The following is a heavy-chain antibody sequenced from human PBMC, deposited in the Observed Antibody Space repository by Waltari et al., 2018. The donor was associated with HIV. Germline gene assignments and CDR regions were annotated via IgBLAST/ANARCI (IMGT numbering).Heavy chain of an antibody. CDR3: AKDRGPFIAVAGT. CDR1: GFTFDDYA. D-gene: IGHD6-19*01. Sequence: EVQLVESGGGLVQPGRSLRLSCAASGFTFDDYAMHWVRQPPGKGLEWVSVISWNSGSIDYADSVKGRFTISRDNTKNSLYLQMNSVRAEDTALYYCAKDRGPFIAVAGTWGQGTLVTVSS. J-gene: IGHJ5*02. CDR2: ISWNSGSI. V-gene: IGHV3-9*01.